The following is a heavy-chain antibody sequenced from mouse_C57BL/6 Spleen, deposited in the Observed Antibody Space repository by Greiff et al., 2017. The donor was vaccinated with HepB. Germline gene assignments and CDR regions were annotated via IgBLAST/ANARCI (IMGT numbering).Heavy chain of an antibody. CDR1: GYTFTSYT. CDR2: INPSSGYT. Sequence: QVTLKESGAELARPGASVKMSCKASGYTFTSYTMHWVKQRPGQGLEWIGYINPSSGYTKYNQKFKDKATLTADKSSSTAYMQLSSLTSEDSAVYYCARDHYYGSSRYAMDYWGQGTSVTVSS. D-gene: IGHD1-1*01. V-gene: IGHV1-4*01. CDR3: ARDHYYGSSRYAMDY. J-gene: IGHJ4*01.